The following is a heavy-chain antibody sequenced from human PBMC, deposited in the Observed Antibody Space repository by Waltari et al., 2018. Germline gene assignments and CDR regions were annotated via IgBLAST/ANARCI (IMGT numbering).Heavy chain of an antibody. V-gene: IGHV3-43*01. J-gene: IGHJ4*02. D-gene: IGHD1-26*01. Sequence: EVQLVESGGVVVQPGGSLRLSCAASGFTFDDYTMHWVRQAPGKGLEGVSLISWDGGSTYYADSGKGRFTISRDNSKNSLYLQMNSLRTEDTALYYCAKGLWGGDYVDYWGQGTLVTVSS. CDR1: GFTFDDYT. CDR3: AKGLWGGDYVDY. CDR2: ISWDGGST.